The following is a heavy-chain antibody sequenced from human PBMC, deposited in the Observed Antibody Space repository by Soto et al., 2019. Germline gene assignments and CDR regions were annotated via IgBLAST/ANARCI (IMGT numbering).Heavy chain of an antibody. CDR2: ISWDGGST. CDR3: AKGLDGYNFPFDY. CDR1: GFTFDDYT. D-gene: IGHD5-12*01. V-gene: IGHV3-43*01. J-gene: IGHJ4*02. Sequence: GGSLRLSCAASGFTFDDYTMHWVRQAPGKGLEWVSLISWDGGSTYYADSVEGRLTISRDNSKNSLYLQMNSLRTEDTALYYCAKGLDGYNFPFDYWGQGTLVTVSS.